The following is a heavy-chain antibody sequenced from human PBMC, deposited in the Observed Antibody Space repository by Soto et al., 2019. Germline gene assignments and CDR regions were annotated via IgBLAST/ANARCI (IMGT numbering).Heavy chain of an antibody. J-gene: IGHJ6*02. D-gene: IGHD4-17*01. V-gene: IGHV3-33*01. CDR2: IWYDGSNK. Sequence: QVQLVESGGGVVQPGRSLRLSCAASGFTFSSYGMHWVRQAPGKGLEWVAVIWYDGSNKYYADSVKGRFTISRDNSKNTLYLQRNSLGAEDTAVYYCVIGRAYGDYSFYYYYGMDVWGQGTTVTVSS. CDR3: VIGRAYGDYSFYYYYGMDV. CDR1: GFTFSSYG.